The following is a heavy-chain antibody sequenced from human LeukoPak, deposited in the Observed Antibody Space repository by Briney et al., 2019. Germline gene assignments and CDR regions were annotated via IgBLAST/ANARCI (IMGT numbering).Heavy chain of an antibody. CDR1: GRSISSYY. CDR3: ARSKLLWFGESMTGFDY. CDR2: IYYSGST. Sequence: SETLSLTCTVAGRSISSYYWSLIRQPPGKGLEWIGYIYYSGSTNYNPSLKSRVTISVDTSKNQFSLKLSSVTAADTAVYYCARSKLLWFGESMTGFDYWGQGTLVTVSS. V-gene: IGHV4-59*08. D-gene: IGHD3-10*01. J-gene: IGHJ4*02.